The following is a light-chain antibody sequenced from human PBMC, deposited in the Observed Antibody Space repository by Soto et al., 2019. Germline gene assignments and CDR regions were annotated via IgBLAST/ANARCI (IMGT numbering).Light chain of an antibody. CDR2: DVN. CDR1: SSDIGGYNF. CDR3: TSWTTSTTMI. J-gene: IGLJ2*01. V-gene: IGLV2-14*03. Sequence: QSALTQPASVSGSPGQSITIACTGTSSDIGGYNFLSWYQQHPAKAPKLMLYDVNIRPSGVSNRFSGAKSGNTASLTISGLQAEDEADYYCTSWTTSTTMIFGGGTKLTVL.